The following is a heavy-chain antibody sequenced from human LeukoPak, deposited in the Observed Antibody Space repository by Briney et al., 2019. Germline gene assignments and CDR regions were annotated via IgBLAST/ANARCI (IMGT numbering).Heavy chain of an antibody. CDR2: ISGSGGST. V-gene: IGHV3-23*01. Sequence: GGSLRLSCAASGFTFSSYAMSWVRQAPGKGLEWVSAISGSGGSTYYADSVKGRFTISRDNSKNTLYLQMNSLRAENTAVYYCAKDTDYGGNSVDAFDIWGQGTMVTVSS. CDR3: AKDTDYGGNSVDAFDI. CDR1: GFTFSSYA. J-gene: IGHJ3*02. D-gene: IGHD4-23*01.